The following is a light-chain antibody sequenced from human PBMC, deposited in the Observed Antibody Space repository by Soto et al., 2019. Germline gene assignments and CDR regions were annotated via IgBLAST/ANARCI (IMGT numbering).Light chain of an antibody. J-gene: IGKJ1*01. CDR3: HQYATSPLT. CDR1: DSVSSSY. CDR2: GAH. V-gene: IGKV3-20*01. Sequence: GERATLSCRVSDSVSSSYLAWCHQKPGQAPSLLIYGAHNMATGIPERCRGSGAGTDFTHTISRLEPEDFAVYYCHQYATSPLTFGHGT.